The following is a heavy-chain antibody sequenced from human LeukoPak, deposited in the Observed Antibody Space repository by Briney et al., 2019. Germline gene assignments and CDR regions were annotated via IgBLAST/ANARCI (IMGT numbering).Heavy chain of an antibody. Sequence: GGSLRLSCTASGFTFSSYAMSWVRQAPGKGLEWVSAISGSGGSTYYADSVKGRFTISRDNSKNTLYLQMKSLRAEDTAVYYCAKGGTVTTNSYYYGMDVWGQGTTVTASS. CDR1: GFTFSSYA. V-gene: IGHV3-23*01. J-gene: IGHJ6*02. D-gene: IGHD4-17*01. CDR2: ISGSGGST. CDR3: AKGGTVTTNSYYYGMDV.